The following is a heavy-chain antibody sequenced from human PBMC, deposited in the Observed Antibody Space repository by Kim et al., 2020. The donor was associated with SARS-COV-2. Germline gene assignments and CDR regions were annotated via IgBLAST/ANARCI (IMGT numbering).Heavy chain of an antibody. CDR1: GYTFTSYA. CDR3: ARGYYDFWSGYYASYYYYGMDV. Sequence: ASVKVSCKASGYTFTSYAMNWVRQAPGQGLEWMGWINTNTGNPTYAQGFTGRFVFSLDTSVSTAYLQISSLKAEDTAVYYCARGYYDFWSGYYASYYYYGMDVWGQGTTVTVSS. J-gene: IGHJ6*02. V-gene: IGHV7-4-1*02. CDR2: INTNTGNP. D-gene: IGHD3-3*01.